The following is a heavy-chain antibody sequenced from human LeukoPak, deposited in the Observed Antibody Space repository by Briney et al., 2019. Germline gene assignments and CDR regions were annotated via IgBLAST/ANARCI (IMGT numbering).Heavy chain of an antibody. CDR3: ARDTDGSGFFDI. CDR1: GYSISSGYY. J-gene: IGHJ3*02. V-gene: IGHV4-38-2*02. Sequence: SETLSLTCTVSGYSISSGYYWGWIRQPPGKGLEWIGSIYHSGSTYYNPSLKSRVTISVDASKNQFSLKLSSVTAADTAVYYCARDTDGSGFFDIWGQGTMVTVSS. CDR2: IYHSGST. D-gene: IGHD3-10*01.